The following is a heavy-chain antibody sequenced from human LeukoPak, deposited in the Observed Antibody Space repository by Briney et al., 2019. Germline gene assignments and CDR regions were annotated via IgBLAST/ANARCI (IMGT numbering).Heavy chain of an antibody. V-gene: IGHV3-30*04. D-gene: IGHD2-2*01. J-gene: IGHJ5*02. CDR3: ERTPAAMFVQNWFDP. CDR1: GFTFSSYA. Sequence: GGSLRLSCAASGFTFSSYAMHWVRQAPGKGLEWVAVISYDGSNKYYADSVKGRSTISRDNSKNTLYLQMNSLRAEDTAVYYCERTPAAMFVQNWFDPWGQGTLVTVSS. CDR2: ISYDGSNK.